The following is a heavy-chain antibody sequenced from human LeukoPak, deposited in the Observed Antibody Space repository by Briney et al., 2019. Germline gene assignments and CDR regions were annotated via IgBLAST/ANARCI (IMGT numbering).Heavy chain of an antibody. J-gene: IGHJ4*02. D-gene: IGHD4-17*01. CDR2: INHSGST. V-gene: IGHV4-34*01. CDR1: GGSFSGYY. Sequence: SETLSLTCAVYGGSFSGYYWSWIRQPPGEGLEWIGEINHSGSTNYNPSLKSRVTISVDTSKNQFSLKLSSVTAADTAVYYCARGARDGDYFYFDYWGQGTLVTVSS. CDR3: ARGARDGDYFYFDY.